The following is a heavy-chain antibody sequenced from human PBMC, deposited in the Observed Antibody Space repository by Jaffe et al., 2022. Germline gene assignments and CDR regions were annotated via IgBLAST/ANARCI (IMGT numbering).Heavy chain of an antibody. Sequence: QVQLVQSGAEVKKPGASVKVSCKASGYTFTSYAMHWVRQAPGQRLEWMGWINAGNGNTKYSQKFQGRVTITRDTSASTAYMELSSLRSEDTAVYYCARDIQEYYGSGSYYNAQKAYFDYWGQGTLVTVSS. D-gene: IGHD3-10*01. J-gene: IGHJ4*02. CDR3: ARDIQEYYGSGSYYNAQKAYFDY. V-gene: IGHV1-3*01. CDR1: GYTFTSYA. CDR2: INAGNGNT.